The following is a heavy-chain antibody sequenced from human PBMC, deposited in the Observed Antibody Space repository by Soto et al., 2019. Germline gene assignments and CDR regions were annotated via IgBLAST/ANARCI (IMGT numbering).Heavy chain of an antibody. CDR1: GGSISSYY. D-gene: IGHD5-12*01. CDR3: ARDVSGYDLKWFDP. J-gene: IGHJ5*02. CDR2: IHNSGTT. Sequence: PSETLSLTCTVSGGSISSYYWTWIRQPPGKGLEWIGYIHNSGTTNYNPSLKSRVTISVDTSKNQFSLKLSSVTAADTAVYYCARDVSGYDLKWFDPWGQGTLVTVS. V-gene: IGHV4-59*01.